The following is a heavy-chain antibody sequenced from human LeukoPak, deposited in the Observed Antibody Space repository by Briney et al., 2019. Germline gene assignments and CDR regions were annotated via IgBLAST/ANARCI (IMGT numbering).Heavy chain of an antibody. V-gene: IGHV4-4*07. J-gene: IGHJ4*02. D-gene: IGHD3-3*01. CDR2: IYTSGST. Sequence: PSETLSLTCTVSGHSISSSYYWSWIRQPAGKGLEWIGRIYTSGSTNYNPSLKSRVTMSVDTSKNQFSLKLSSVTAADTAVYYCARGLTGYYHPPDYWGQGTLVTVSS. CDR3: ARGLTGYYHPPDY. CDR1: GHSISSSYY.